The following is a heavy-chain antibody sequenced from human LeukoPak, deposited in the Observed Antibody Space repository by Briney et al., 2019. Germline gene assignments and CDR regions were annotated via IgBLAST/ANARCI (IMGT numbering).Heavy chain of an antibody. CDR2: IYYSGST. D-gene: IGHD2-15*01. CDR3: ARGVRSGGSCRNWFDP. CDR1: GGSISSYY. J-gene: IGHJ5*02. V-gene: IGHV4-59*01. Sequence: SETLSLICTVSGGSISSYYWSWIRQPPGKGLEWIGYIYYSGSTNYNPSLKSRVTISVDTSKNRFSLKLSSVTAADTAVYYCARGVRSGGSCRNWFDPWGQGTLVTVSS.